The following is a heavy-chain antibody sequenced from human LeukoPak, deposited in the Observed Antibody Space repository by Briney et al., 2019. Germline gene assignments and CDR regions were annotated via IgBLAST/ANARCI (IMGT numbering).Heavy chain of an antibody. D-gene: IGHD2/OR15-2a*01. Sequence: GGSLRLSCDASGFTFSSYAMHWVRQAPGKGLEWVAVISYDGSNKYYADSVKGRFTISRDNSKNTLYVQMNSLRPEDTAVYYCSRSGNSGLLGYWGQGTLVTVPS. CDR1: GFTFSSYA. CDR2: ISYDGSNK. CDR3: SRSGNSGLLGY. J-gene: IGHJ4*02. V-gene: IGHV3-30*04.